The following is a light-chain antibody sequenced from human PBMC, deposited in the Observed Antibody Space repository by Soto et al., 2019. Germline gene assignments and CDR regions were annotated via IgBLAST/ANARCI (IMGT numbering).Light chain of an antibody. CDR3: SSYTSDSSYV. Sequence: QSVLTQPASVSVSPGQPITVSCTGTSSGVGLYDYVSWYQQHPGKAPQLMIYAVSNRPSGVSNRFSASKSGNTASLFISGLQAEDEADYYCSSYTSDSSYVFGSGTKVTVL. J-gene: IGLJ1*01. CDR2: AVS. V-gene: IGLV2-14*01. CDR1: SSGVGLYDY.